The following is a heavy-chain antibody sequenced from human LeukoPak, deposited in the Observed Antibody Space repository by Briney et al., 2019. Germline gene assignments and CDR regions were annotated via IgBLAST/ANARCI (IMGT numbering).Heavy chain of an antibody. CDR1: GYTFTSYG. CDR2: ISAYNGNT. D-gene: IGHD3-3*01. CDR3: ATGRHDFWSGYYTTSFDY. Sequence: WASVKVSCKASGYTFTSYGISWVRQAPGQGLEWMGWISAYNGNTNYAQKLQGRVTMTTDTSTSAAYMELRSLRSDDTAVYYCATGRHDFWSGYYTTSFDYWGQGTLVTVSS. V-gene: IGHV1-18*01. J-gene: IGHJ4*02.